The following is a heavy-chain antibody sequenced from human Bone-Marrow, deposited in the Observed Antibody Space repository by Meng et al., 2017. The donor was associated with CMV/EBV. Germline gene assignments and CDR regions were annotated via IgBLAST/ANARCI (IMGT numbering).Heavy chain of an antibody. V-gene: IGHV3-30*02. D-gene: IGHD6-13*01. CDR2: IRYDGGNK. CDR3: AKDKGQLAIYYYYYGMDV. CDR1: GFSFSSYG. Sequence: GGTLRLCCAAPGFSFSSYGMHRVRQAPGKGLEWVAFIRYDGGNKYYADSVKGRFTISRDNSKNTLDLQMSSLRAEDTAVYYCAKDKGQLAIYYYYYGMDVWGQGTTVTVSS. J-gene: IGHJ6*02.